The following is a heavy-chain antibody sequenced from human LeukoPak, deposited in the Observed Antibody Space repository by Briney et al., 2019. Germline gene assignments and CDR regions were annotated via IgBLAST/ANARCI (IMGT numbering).Heavy chain of an antibody. CDR3: ARVGDRDYSSGWFDY. Sequence: GGSLRLSCAASAFTFSNFWMSWVRQAPGKGLEWVADIKQDASDKHYVDSVKGRFTISRDNAKNSLYLHKNSLRAEDTAVYYCARVGDRDYSSGWFDYWGQGTLVTVSS. CDR1: AFTFSNFW. J-gene: IGHJ4*02. CDR2: IKQDASDK. D-gene: IGHD6-19*01. V-gene: IGHV3-7*01.